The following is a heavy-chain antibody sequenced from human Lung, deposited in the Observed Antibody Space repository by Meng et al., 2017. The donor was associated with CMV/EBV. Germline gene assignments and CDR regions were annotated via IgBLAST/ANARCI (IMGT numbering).Heavy chain of an antibody. J-gene: IGHJ4*02. D-gene: IGHD1-26*01. CDR2: ISSSGSYI. V-gene: IGHV3-21*01. Sequence: GESLKISCAASGFSFSGYALHWVRQAPGKGLEWVSSISSSGSYIYYADSVKGRFTISRDNAKNSLFLQMNSLRADDTAVYFCARSWDGIGYWGQGTLVTVSS. CDR1: GFSFSGYA. CDR3: ARSWDGIGY.